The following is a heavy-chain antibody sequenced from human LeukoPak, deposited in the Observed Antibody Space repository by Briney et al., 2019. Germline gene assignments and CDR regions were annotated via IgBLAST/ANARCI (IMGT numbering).Heavy chain of an antibody. Sequence: PSETLSLTCTVSGGSISSYYWSWIRQPAGKGLEWIGRIYTSGSTNYNPSLKSRVTISVDTSKNQFSLKLSSVTAADTAVYYCARAETYYYDSSGYFDYWGQGTLVTVSS. CDR1: GGSISSYY. V-gene: IGHV4-4*07. CDR3: ARAETYYYDSSGYFDY. J-gene: IGHJ4*02. CDR2: IYTSGST. D-gene: IGHD3-22*01.